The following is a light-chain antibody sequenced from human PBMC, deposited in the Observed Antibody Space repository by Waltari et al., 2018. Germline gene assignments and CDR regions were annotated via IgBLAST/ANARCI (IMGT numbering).Light chain of an antibody. CDR1: QTNRSY. V-gene: IGKV1-39*01. CDR3: QQTYSIPLT. J-gene: IGKJ4*01. Sequence: DIQMTQSPSSLSASIGDRDSITCRASQTNRSYVSWYQQKPGKAPRLLIFAASSLHSGIPARFSGSGSGTDFTLTISSLQPDDFATYYCQQTYSIPLTFGEGTKVEIK. CDR2: AAS.